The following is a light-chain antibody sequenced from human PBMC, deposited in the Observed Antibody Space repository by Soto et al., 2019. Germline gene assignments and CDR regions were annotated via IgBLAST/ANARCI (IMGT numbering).Light chain of an antibody. CDR3: QQYGSSPIT. Sequence: EIVLNQSPGALSLSPGERATLSCRASQSVSSSYLAWYQQKPGQAPRLLIYGASSRATGIPDRLTGGGSGTDFILTVSRLEPEDFAVYYCQQYGSSPITFGQGTRLEIK. V-gene: IGKV3-20*01. CDR2: GAS. CDR1: QSVSSSY. J-gene: IGKJ5*01.